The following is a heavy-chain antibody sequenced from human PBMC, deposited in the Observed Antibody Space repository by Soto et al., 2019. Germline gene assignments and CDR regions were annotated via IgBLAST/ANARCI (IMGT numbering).Heavy chain of an antibody. CDR1: GYTFTGYY. V-gene: IGHV1-2*02. J-gene: IGHJ6*02. D-gene: IGHD2-15*01. CDR3: ARIRSGGENCYYYGMDV. Sequence: ASVKVSCKASGYTFTGYYMHWVRQAPGQGLEWMGWINPNSGGTNYAQKFQGRVTMTRDTSISTAYMELSRLRSDDTAVYYCARIRSGGENCYYYGMDVWGQGTTVTVPS. CDR2: INPNSGGT.